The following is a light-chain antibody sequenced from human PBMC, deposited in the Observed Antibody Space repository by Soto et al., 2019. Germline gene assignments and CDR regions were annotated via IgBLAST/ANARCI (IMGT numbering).Light chain of an antibody. V-gene: IGLV4-69*01. J-gene: IGLJ3*02. CDR3: QTWGTGIWV. CDR1: TGHSSYA. Sequence: QLVLTQSPSASASLGASVKLTCTLSTGHSSYAIAWHKQQPEKGPRYLMKLNSDGSHSNGDGIPDRFSGSSAGAERYLTISSLQSEDEADYYGQTWGTGIWVFGGGTKVTVL. CDR2: LNSDGSH.